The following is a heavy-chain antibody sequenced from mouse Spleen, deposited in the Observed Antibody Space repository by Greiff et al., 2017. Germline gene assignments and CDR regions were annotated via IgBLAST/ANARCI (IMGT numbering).Heavy chain of an antibody. V-gene: IGHV1-50*01. CDR1: GYTFTSYW. J-gene: IGHJ3*01. CDR2: IDPSDSYT. Sequence: QVQLKQPGAELVKPGASVKLSCKASGYTFTSYWMQWVKQRPGQGLEWIGEIDPSDSYTNYNQKFKGKATLTVDTSSSKAYMQLSSLTSEDSAVYYCARRGNYVPFAYWGQGTLVTVSA. D-gene: IGHD2-1*01. CDR3: ARRGNYVPFAY.